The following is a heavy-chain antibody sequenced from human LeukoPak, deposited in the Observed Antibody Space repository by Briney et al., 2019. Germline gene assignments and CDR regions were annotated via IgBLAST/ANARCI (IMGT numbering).Heavy chain of an antibody. J-gene: IGHJ4*02. Sequence: GGSLRLSCAASGFTFSSYAMSWVRQAPGKGLEWVSTISDSGGSTYYADSVKGRFTISRDNSKNTLYLQMNSLRAEDTAVYYCAKNSIGSGWFDYWGQGTLVTVSS. V-gene: IGHV3-23*01. D-gene: IGHD6-19*01. CDR1: GFTFSSYA. CDR3: AKNSIGSGWFDY. CDR2: ISDSGGST.